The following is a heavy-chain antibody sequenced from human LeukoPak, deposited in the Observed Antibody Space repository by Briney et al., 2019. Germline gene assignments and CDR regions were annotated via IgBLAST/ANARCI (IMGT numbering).Heavy chain of an antibody. Sequence: SETLSLTCAVYGGSFSGYYWSWIRQPPGKGLEWIGEINHSGSTNYNPSLKSRVTISVDTSKNQFSLKLSSVTAADTAVYYCARVEGYDSSGYYYGYWGQGTLVTVSS. D-gene: IGHD3-22*01. V-gene: IGHV4-34*01. CDR2: INHSGST. J-gene: IGHJ4*02. CDR1: GGSFSGYY. CDR3: ARVEGYDSSGYYYGY.